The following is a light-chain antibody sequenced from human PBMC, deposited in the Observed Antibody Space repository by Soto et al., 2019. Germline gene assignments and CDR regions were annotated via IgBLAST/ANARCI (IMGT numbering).Light chain of an antibody. CDR2: GAS. CDR1: QSVGTR. J-gene: IGKJ1*01. Sequence: EILLTQSPDTLSLSPGERATLSCRAAQSVGTRLAWYQHKTGQAPRLLISGASSRATGIPDRFTGSGSETSFTLTISRLEPEDFAVYYCQQYNDWPPWTFGQGTKVDI. V-gene: IGKV3-20*01. CDR3: QQYNDWPPWT.